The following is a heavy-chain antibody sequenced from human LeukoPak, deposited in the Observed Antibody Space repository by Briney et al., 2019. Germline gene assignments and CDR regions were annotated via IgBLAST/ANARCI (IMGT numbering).Heavy chain of an antibody. CDR1: GFTFSSYA. D-gene: IGHD2-2*01. CDR3: ANPYQNRHTKDIVVVPAVPYFDY. CDR2: ISGSGGST. J-gene: IGHJ4*02. Sequence: GGSLRLSCAASGFTFSSYAMSWVRQAPGKGLEWVSAISGSGGSTYYADSVKGRFTISRDNSENTLYLQMNSLRAEDTAVYYCANPYQNRHTKDIVVVPAVPYFDYWGQGTLVTVSS. V-gene: IGHV3-23*01.